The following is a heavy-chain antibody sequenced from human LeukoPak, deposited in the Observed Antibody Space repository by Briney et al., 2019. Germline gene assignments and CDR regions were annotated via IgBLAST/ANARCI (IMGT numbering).Heavy chain of an antibody. Sequence: GRSLRLSCAASGFTFSSYAMHWVRQAPGKGLEWVAVISYDGSNKYYADSVKGRFTISRDNSKNTLYLQMNSLRAEDTAAYYCARVRGDFDYWGQGTLVTVSS. D-gene: IGHD3-10*01. CDR1: GFTFSSYA. V-gene: IGHV3-30*04. CDR3: ARVRGDFDY. J-gene: IGHJ4*02. CDR2: ISYDGSNK.